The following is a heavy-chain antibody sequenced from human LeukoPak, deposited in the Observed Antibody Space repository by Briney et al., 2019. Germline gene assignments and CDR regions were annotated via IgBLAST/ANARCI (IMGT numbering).Heavy chain of an antibody. J-gene: IGHJ3*02. CDR3: AKDWGYCSSTSCYKEDAFDI. V-gene: IGHV3-53*01. CDR2: IYSGGST. Sequence: PGGSLRLSCAASGFTVSSNYMSWVRQAPGKGLEWVSVIYSGGSTYYADSVKGRFTISRDNSKNTLYLQMNSLRAEDTAVYYCAKDWGYCSSTSCYKEDAFDIWGQGTMVTVSS. D-gene: IGHD2-2*02. CDR1: GFTVSSNY.